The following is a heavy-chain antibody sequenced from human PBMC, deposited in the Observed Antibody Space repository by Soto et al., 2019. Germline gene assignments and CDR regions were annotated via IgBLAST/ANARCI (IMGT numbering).Heavy chain of an antibody. Sequence: SETLSLTCAVYGGSFRGYYWSWIRQPPGKGLEWIGEINHSGSTNYNPSLKSRVTISVDTSKNQFSLKLSSVTAADTAVYYCATTSRQLRDFDWLESPFDYWGQGTLVTVSS. CDR1: GGSFRGYY. D-gene: IGHD3-9*01. CDR2: INHSGST. CDR3: ATTSRQLRDFDWLESPFDY. J-gene: IGHJ4*02. V-gene: IGHV4-34*01.